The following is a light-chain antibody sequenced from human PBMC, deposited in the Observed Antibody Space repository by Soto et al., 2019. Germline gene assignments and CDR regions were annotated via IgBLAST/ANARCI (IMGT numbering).Light chain of an antibody. CDR3: QQYGNWPRT. V-gene: IGKV3-15*01. CDR1: QNINNN. Sequence: EVGMTQSPATLSVFPGERATLSCRASQNINNNLAWFQQRPGQAPRLLIHGASTRATGIPARFSGSGSGTEFTLTITGLQSEDFVVYYCQQYGNWPRTFGQGTKVDIK. CDR2: GAS. J-gene: IGKJ1*01.